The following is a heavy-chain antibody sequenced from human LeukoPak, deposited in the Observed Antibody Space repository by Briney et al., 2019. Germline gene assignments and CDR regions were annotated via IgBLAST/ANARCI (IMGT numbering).Heavy chain of an antibody. D-gene: IGHD3-10*01. V-gene: IGHV1-46*01. CDR3: VRVAVRGVIGMDV. Sequence: ASVKVSCKASGYTFTSYYMHWVRQAPGQGLEWMGIINPSGGSTSYAQKFQGRVTMTRDMSTSTVYMELSSLRSEDTAVYYCVRVAVRGVIGMDVWGKGTTVTVSS. CDR2: INPSGGST. CDR1: GYTFTSYY. J-gene: IGHJ6*03.